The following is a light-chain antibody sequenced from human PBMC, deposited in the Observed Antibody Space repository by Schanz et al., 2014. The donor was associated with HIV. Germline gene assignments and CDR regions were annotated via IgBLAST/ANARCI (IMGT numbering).Light chain of an antibody. CDR1: SSNIGAGYD. V-gene: IGLV1-40*01. CDR3: QSYDSSLRASV. J-gene: IGLJ3*02. CDR2: GNS. Sequence: QSVLTQPPSVSGAPGQRVTISCTGSSSNIGAGYDVHWYQQLPGTAPKLLIHGNSNRPSGVPHRFSGSKSGTSASLAITGLQAEDEAHYYCQSYDSSLRASVFGGGTKLTVL.